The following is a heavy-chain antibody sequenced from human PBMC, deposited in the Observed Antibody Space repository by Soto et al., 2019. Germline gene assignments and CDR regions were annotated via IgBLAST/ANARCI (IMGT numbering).Heavy chain of an antibody. CDR3: ARDGWIDAAAGTGADYYYGMDV. D-gene: IGHD6-13*01. V-gene: IGHV3-30-3*01. Sequence: VQLVESGGGVVQPGRSLRLSCAASGFTFRSYAMHWVRQAPGKGLEWVAVISYDGSNKYYADSVKGRFTISRDNSKNTLYLQMNSLRAEDTAVYYCARDGWIDAAAGTGADYYYGMDVWGQGTTVTVSS. CDR1: GFTFRSYA. J-gene: IGHJ6*02. CDR2: ISYDGSNK.